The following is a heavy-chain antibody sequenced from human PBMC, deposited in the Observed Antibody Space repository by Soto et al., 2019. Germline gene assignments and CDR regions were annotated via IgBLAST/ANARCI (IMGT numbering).Heavy chain of an antibody. J-gene: IGHJ3*02. D-gene: IGHD6-19*01. CDR1: GGTFSKYA. Sequence: SVKVSCKASGGTFSKYAISWVRQAPGQGLEWLGGIIPMFGTPNYAQKFQGRVTISADESTTTAYLELSSLRSEDTAVYYCARGLFLQQWLTVDAFDIWGQGTMVTVSS. V-gene: IGHV1-69*13. CDR2: IIPMFGTP. CDR3: ARGLFLQQWLTVDAFDI.